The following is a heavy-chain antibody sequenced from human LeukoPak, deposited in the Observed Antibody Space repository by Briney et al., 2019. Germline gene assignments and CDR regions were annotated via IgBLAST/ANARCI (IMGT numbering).Heavy chain of an antibody. CDR1: GDSISSSNW. D-gene: IGHD3-22*01. Sequence: SETLSLTCAVSGDSISSSNWWSWVRQPPGKGLEWIGEINHSGSTNYNPSLKSRVTISVDTSKNQFSLKLSSVTAADTAVYHCARGRHYYDSSGYYSRFNYWGQGTLVTVSS. CDR3: ARGRHYYDSSGYYSRFNY. CDR2: INHSGST. V-gene: IGHV4-4*02. J-gene: IGHJ4*02.